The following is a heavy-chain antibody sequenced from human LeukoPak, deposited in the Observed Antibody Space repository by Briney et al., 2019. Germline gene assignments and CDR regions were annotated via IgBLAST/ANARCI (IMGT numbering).Heavy chain of an antibody. D-gene: IGHD6-19*01. V-gene: IGHV3-23*01. Sequence: GGSLRLSCAASGFTLSTHAMSWVRQAPGKGLEWVSSISDTGDSTNHADSVKGRFTISRDNSKNTLFLQMNSLRAEDTAIYYCAIRIAVAGTGFDHWGQGTLVTVSS. J-gene: IGHJ4*02. CDR1: GFTLSTHA. CDR2: ISDTGDST. CDR3: AIRIAVAGTGFDH.